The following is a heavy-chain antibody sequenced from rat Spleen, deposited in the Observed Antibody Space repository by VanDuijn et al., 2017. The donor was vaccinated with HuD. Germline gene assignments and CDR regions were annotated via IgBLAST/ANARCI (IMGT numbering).Heavy chain of an antibody. CDR1: GFTFSNYG. CDR2: LSYDGTTT. CDR3: ARHAYRYNSNWFAY. J-gene: IGHJ3*01. D-gene: IGHD1-5*01. Sequence: EVQLVESGGGLVQPGRSLKLSCAASGFTFSNYGMAWVRQAPTKGLEWVATLSYDGTTTYYRDSVKGRFTISRDVAKSTLFLQMDSLRSEDTATYYCARHAYRYNSNWFAYWGQGTLVTVSS. V-gene: IGHV5-29*01.